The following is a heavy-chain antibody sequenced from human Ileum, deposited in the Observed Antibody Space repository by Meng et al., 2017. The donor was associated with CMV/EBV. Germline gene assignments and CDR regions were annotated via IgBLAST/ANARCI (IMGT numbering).Heavy chain of an antibody. Sequence: GDYYWSWIRQPPGKGLEWIGYIYYSGSTYYNPSLKSRVTISADASKNQFSLQLTSLTAADTAVYFCARARRDPEYCSGGSCYAFDYWGQGTLVTVSS. CDR2: IYYSGST. D-gene: IGHD2-15*01. J-gene: IGHJ4*02. CDR1: GDYY. V-gene: IGHV4-30-4*01. CDR3: ARARRDPEYCSGGSCYAFDY.